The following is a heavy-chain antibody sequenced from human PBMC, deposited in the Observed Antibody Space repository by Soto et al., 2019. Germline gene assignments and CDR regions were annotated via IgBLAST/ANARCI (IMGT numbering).Heavy chain of an antibody. CDR3: ARDLSLSDY. J-gene: IGHJ4*02. V-gene: IGHV1-18*01. CDR2: ISAYNGNT. CDR1: GYTFTSYG. Sequence: QVQLVQSGAEVKKPGASVKVSCKASGYTFTSYGISWVRQAPGQGLEWMGWISAYNGNTNYAQNLQGRVTMATDTSTSATDIELMSLRSDDTDVYYCARDLSLSDYWGQGTLVTVSS.